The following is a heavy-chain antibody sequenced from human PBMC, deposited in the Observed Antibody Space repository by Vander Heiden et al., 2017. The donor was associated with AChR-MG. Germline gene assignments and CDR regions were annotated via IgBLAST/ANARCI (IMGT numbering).Heavy chain of an antibody. J-gene: IGHJ4*02. CDR2: IYHSGST. D-gene: IGHD2-8*02. V-gene: IGHV4-30-2*01. CDR3: ARGGLTGGIFDY. Sequence: QLQLQESGSGLVKPSQTLSLTCAVSGGSISSGGYSWSWIRQPPGKGLEWIGYIYHSGSTYYNPALKRRVTISVDRSKKKFSLKMRSVTAADTAVYYFARGGLTGGIFDYWGQGTMVTVSS. CDR1: GGSISSGGYS.